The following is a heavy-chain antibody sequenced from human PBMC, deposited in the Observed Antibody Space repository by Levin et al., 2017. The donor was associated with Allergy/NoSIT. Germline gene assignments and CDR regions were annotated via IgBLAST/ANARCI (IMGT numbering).Heavy chain of an antibody. J-gene: IGHJ5*02. CDR3: SRDGVYDFRCPHYWGYFDL. CDR1: GYTFKNYG. Sequence: GASVKVSCKASGYTFKNYGVSWVRQFPGQGPEWMGWISGYNGNTNYPQKLQGRVTLTIDTSTTTVFMELRGLTSDDTAVYYGSRDGVYDFRCPHYWGYFDLWGQGTLVTVSS. D-gene: IGHD2-21*01. V-gene: IGHV1-18*01. CDR2: ISGYNGNT.